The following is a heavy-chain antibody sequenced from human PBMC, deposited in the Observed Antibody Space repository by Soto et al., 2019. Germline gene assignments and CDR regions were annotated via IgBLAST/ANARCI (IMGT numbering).Heavy chain of an antibody. J-gene: IGHJ4*02. CDR2: IYNGERT. V-gene: IGHV4-59*01. CDR3: AQTTGWPGFDY. D-gene: IGHD6-19*01. CDR1: GASISNKY. Sequence: QVQLQESGPGLVKPSETMSLTCTASGASISNKYWHWIRQPPGKGLEWIGHIYNGERTNYNPSLKSRVTISVDTSKNQFSLKLGSVTAADTAVYYCAQTTGWPGFDYWGQGILVTVSS.